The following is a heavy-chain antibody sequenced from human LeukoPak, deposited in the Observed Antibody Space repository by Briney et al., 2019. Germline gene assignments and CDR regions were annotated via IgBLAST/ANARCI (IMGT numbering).Heavy chain of an antibody. D-gene: IGHD6-6*01. Sequence: PSETQSLTCTVSGGSISSSSYYWGWIRQPPGKGLEWIGSIYYSGSTYYNPSLKSRVTISVDTSKNQFSLKLSSVTAADTAVYYCARSYSSSSHYYYYYMDVWGKGTTVTVSS. CDR2: IYYSGST. CDR3: ARSYSSSSHYYYYYMDV. J-gene: IGHJ6*03. V-gene: IGHV4-39*01. CDR1: GGSISSSSYY.